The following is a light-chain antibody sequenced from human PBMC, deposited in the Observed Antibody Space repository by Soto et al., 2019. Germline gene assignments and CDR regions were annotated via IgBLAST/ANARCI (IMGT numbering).Light chain of an antibody. CDR3: SSYTITGTLV. Sequence: QSVLTQPASVSGSPGQSITISCTGTSSDVGGYKYVSWYQHHPGKAPKLMIYEVTNRPSGVSNRFSGSKSGNRASLTISGLQAEDEADYYCSSYTITGTLVFGGGTKLTVL. CDR2: EVT. CDR1: SSDVGGYKY. V-gene: IGLV2-14*01. J-gene: IGLJ2*01.